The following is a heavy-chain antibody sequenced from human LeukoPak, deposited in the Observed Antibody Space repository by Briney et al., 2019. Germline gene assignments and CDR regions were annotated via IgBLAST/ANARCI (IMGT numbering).Heavy chain of an antibody. CDR2: IYYSGST. CDR1: GGSISSYY. Sequence: PSETLSLTCTVSGGSISSYYWSRIRQPPGKGLEWIGYIYYSGSTNYNPSLKSRVTISVDTSKNQFSLKLSSVTAADTAVYYCARERDYYDSSGYYYYFDYWGQGTLVTVSS. V-gene: IGHV4-59*01. D-gene: IGHD3-22*01. CDR3: ARERDYYDSSGYYYYFDY. J-gene: IGHJ4*02.